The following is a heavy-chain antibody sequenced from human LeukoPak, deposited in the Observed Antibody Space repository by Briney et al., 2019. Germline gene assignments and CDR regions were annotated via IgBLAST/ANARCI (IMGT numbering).Heavy chain of an antibody. J-gene: IGHJ4*02. CDR1: GFTFSSYS. CDR2: ISSSSSTI. CDR3: AKDMIVGVFDY. V-gene: IGHV3-48*01. D-gene: IGHD3-22*01. Sequence: GGSLRLSCAASGFTFSSYSMNWVRQAPGKGLEWVSYISSSSSTIYYADSVKGRFTISRDNSKNTLYLQMNSLRAEDTAVYHCAKDMIVGVFDYWGQGTLVTVSS.